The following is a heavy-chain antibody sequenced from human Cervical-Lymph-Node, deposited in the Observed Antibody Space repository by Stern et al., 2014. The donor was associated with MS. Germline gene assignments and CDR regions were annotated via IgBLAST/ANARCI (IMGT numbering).Heavy chain of an antibody. CDR2: ISNNGDTI. CDR1: GFTFSDYF. J-gene: IGHJ6*02. V-gene: IGHV3-11*01. Sequence: QVQLVESGGTLVKPGGSLRLSCVASGFTFSDYFLTWVRQAPGKGLEWGSYISNNGDTIYYADSVRGRFTISRDNAKNSLFLQMNSLRAEDTALYYCARGQTVETQYYYYGMDVWGRGTTVTVSS. D-gene: IGHD4-23*01. CDR3: ARGQTVETQYYYYGMDV.